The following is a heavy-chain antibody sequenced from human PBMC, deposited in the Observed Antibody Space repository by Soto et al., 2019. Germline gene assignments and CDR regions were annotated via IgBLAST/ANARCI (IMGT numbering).Heavy chain of an antibody. CDR3: ARYRLQASPFDY. Sequence: QVQLVQSGAEVKKPGASVKVSCKASGYTFTTYDINWVRQVPGQRLEWLGWMDPKSGNAGSPQKFQGRVTMTRSTSISTAYMELISLTSEDTAVYYCARYRLQASPFDYWGQGTLVTVSS. CDR1: GYTFTTYD. D-gene: IGHD1-26*01. J-gene: IGHJ4*02. CDR2: MDPKSGNA. V-gene: IGHV1-8*02.